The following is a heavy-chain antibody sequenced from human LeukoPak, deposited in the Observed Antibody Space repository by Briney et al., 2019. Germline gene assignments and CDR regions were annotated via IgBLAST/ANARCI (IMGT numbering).Heavy chain of an antibody. CDR2: INPNNGGT. V-gene: IGHV1-2*02. J-gene: IGHJ4*02. CDR1: GYTFTDYY. CDR3: ARDLCHGGSCFHFDS. Sequence: ASVKVSCKASGYTFTDYYVHWVRQAPGQGLEWMGWINPNNGGTEYAQKFQGRVTMTRDTSVNTAHMELNNLRSDDTAVYYCARDLCHGGSCFHFDSWGQGTLVTVSS. D-gene: IGHD2-15*01.